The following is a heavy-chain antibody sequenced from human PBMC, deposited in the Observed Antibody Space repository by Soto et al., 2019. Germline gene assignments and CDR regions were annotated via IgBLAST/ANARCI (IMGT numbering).Heavy chain of an antibody. Sequence: GGSLRLSCAASGFTFSSYAMSWVRQAPGKGLEWVSAISGSGGSTYYADSVKGRFTISRDNSKNTLYLQMNSLRAEDTAVYYCARSYDDSVLIFGVVTQTNYYYYGMDVWGQGTTVTVSS. D-gene: IGHD3-3*01. CDR3: ARSYDDSVLIFGVVTQTNYYYYGMDV. CDR2: ISGSGGST. CDR1: GFTFSSYA. V-gene: IGHV3-23*01. J-gene: IGHJ6*02.